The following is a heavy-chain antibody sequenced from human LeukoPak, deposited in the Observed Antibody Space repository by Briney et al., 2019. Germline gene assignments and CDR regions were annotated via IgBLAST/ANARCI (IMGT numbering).Heavy chain of an antibody. CDR3: GRGPNILAGYPLGEY. Sequence: GLSLRLPCAASVLTVNINYTLWARHAQERGREWVSVIYRGGTTYYAASVKGRLTISRDNSKTPLYLQMNSLRAEETAVYYCGRGPNILAGYPLGEYWGQGTLVTVSS. D-gene: IGHD3-9*01. J-gene: IGHJ4*02. CDR1: VLTVNINY. CDR2: IYRGGTT. V-gene: IGHV3-53*01.